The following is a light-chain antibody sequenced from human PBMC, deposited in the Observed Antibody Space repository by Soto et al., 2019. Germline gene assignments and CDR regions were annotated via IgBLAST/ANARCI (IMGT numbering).Light chain of an antibody. CDR1: SSNIGSNT. CDR2: SNN. CDR3: AAWDDSLNGYV. J-gene: IGLJ1*01. V-gene: IGLV1-44*01. Sequence: QSVLTQPPSASGTPGQRVTISCSGSSSNIGSNTVNWYQQLPGTAPKLPIYSNNQRPSGVPDRFSGSKSGTSASLAISGLQSEDEADYYCAAWDDSLNGYVFGTGTKRTVL.